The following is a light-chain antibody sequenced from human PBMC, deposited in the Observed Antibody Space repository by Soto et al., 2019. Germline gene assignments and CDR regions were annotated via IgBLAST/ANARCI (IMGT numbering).Light chain of an antibody. CDR2: DAS. J-gene: IGKJ1*01. CDR3: QQRSNWPRT. CDR1: QSVSSN. V-gene: IGKV3-11*01. Sequence: VLTPSPATLSLSPCERATLYCRASQSVSSNSAWYQQKPGQAPRLLIYDASNRATGIPARFSGSGSGTDFTLTISSLEPEDFAVYYCQQRSNWPRTFGQGTKVDIK.